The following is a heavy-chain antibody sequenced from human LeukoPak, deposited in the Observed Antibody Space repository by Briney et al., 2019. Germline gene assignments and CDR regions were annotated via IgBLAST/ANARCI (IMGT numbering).Heavy chain of an antibody. D-gene: IGHD3-9*01. J-gene: IGHJ4*02. Sequence: GRSLRLSCAASGFTFSSYGMHWVRQAPGKGLEWVAVISYDGSNKYYADSVKGRFTISRDNSKNTLYLQMNSLRAEDTAVYYCAKGYYDILTGHAHFFDYWGQGTLVIVSS. CDR2: ISYDGSNK. CDR1: GFTFSSYG. V-gene: IGHV3-30*18. CDR3: AKGYYDILTGHAHFFDY.